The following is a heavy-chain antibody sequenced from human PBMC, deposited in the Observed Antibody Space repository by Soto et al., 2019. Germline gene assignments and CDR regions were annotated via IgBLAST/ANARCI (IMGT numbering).Heavy chain of an antibody. CDR3: AGLRTYGGYGY. CDR2: IIPIFGTA. J-gene: IGHJ4*02. CDR1: GGTFSSYA. Sequence: VASVKVSCKASGGTFSSYAISWVRQAPGQGLEWMGGIIPIFGTANYAQKFQGRVTITADESTSTAYMELSSLRSEDTAVYYCAGLRTYGGYGYWGQGTLVTVPQ. V-gene: IGHV1-69*13. D-gene: IGHD5-12*01.